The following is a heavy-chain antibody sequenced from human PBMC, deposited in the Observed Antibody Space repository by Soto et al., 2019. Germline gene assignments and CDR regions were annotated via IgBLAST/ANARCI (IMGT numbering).Heavy chain of an antibody. V-gene: IGHV1-46*01. Sequence: ASVKVSCKASGYTFTSYYMHWVRQAPGQGLEWMGIINPSGGSTSYAQKFQGRVTMTRDTSTSTVYMELSSLRSEDTAVYYCARVRNYYDSSGYYLVYWGQGTLVTVSS. J-gene: IGHJ4*02. D-gene: IGHD3-22*01. CDR1: GYTFTSYY. CDR3: ARVRNYYDSSGYYLVY. CDR2: INPSGGST.